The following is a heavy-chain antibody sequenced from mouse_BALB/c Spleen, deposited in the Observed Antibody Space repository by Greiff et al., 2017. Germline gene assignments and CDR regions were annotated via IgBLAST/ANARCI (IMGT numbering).Heavy chain of an antibody. Sequence: VQLQESGPGLVAPSQSLSITCTVSGFSLTSYGVHWVRQPPGKGLEWLGVIWAGGSTNYNSALMSRLSISKDNSKSQVFLKMNSLQTDDTAMYYCASDYYGSRAWFAYWGQGTLVTVSA. V-gene: IGHV2-9*02. D-gene: IGHD1-1*01. J-gene: IGHJ3*01. CDR1: GFSLTSYG. CDR3: ASDYYGSRAWFAY. CDR2: IWAGGST.